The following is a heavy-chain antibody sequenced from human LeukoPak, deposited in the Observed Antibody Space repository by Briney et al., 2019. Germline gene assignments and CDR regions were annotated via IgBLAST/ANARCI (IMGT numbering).Heavy chain of an antibody. CDR3: ARVYDSSGYYKAAFDI. J-gene: IGHJ3*02. CDR2: ISTSSSYI. CDR1: GFTFSSYG. D-gene: IGHD3-22*01. V-gene: IGHV3-21*04. Sequence: GGSLRLSCAASGFTFSSYGMRWVRQAPGKGLEWVSSISTSSSYIYYADSVKGRFTISRDNAKNSLYLQMNSLRAEDTAVYYCARVYDSSGYYKAAFDIWGQGTMVTVSS.